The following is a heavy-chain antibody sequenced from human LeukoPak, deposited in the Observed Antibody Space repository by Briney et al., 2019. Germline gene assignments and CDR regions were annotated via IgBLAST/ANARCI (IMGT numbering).Heavy chain of an antibody. CDR3: ARDNWNYASSMDV. Sequence: SETLSLTCTVSGGSISSYYRSWIRQPPGKGLEWIGYIYYSGSTNYNPSLQSRVTISVDTSKNQFSLKLSSVTAADTAVYYCARDNWNYASSMDVWGQGTTVTVSS. V-gene: IGHV4-59*01. CDR2: IYYSGST. CDR1: GGSISSYY. D-gene: IGHD1-7*01. J-gene: IGHJ6*02.